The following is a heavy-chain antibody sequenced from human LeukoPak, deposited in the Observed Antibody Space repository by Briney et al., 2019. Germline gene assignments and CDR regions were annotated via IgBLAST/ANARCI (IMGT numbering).Heavy chain of an antibody. J-gene: IGHJ4*02. CDR2: IKSKTDGGTT. CDR3: THYTVTTSFDY. CDR1: GVTVSNAW. V-gene: IGHV3-15*07. Sequence: GGSLRLSCAASGVTVSNAWMNWVRQAPGKGLEWVGRIKSKTDGGTTDYAAPVKGRFTISRDDSKNTLFLQMNSLKTEDTAVYYCTHYTVTTSFDYWGQGTLVTVSS. D-gene: IGHD4-11*01.